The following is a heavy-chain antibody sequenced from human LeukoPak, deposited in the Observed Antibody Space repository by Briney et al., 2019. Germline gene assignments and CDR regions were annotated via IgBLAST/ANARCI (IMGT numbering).Heavy chain of an antibody. V-gene: IGHV4-34*01. CDR2: INHSGST. J-gene: IGHJ4*02. D-gene: IGHD6-19*01. CDR1: GGSFSGYY. Sequence: SETLSLTCAVYGGSFSGYYWSWIRQPPGKGLEWIGEINHSGSTNYNPSLKSRVTISVDTSKNQFSLKLSSVTAADTAVYYCARKLRGIAVAGAVAGRYFDYWGQRTLVTVSS. CDR3: ARKLRGIAVAGAVAGRYFDY.